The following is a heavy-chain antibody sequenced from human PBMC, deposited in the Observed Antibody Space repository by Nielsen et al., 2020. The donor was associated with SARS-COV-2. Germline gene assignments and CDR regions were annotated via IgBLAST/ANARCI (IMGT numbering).Heavy chain of an antibody. Sequence: GESLKISCAASGFTFSDYFMSWIRQAPGKGLEWVSYISSSSSYTNYADSVKGRFTISRDNAKNSLYLQMNSLRSDDTAVYYCAREWAPWYQLLPPNYYYYGMDVWGQGTTVTVSS. V-gene: IGHV3-11*05. CDR1: GFTFSDYF. J-gene: IGHJ6*02. CDR3: AREWAPWYQLLPPNYYYYGMDV. D-gene: IGHD2-2*01. CDR2: ISSSSSYT.